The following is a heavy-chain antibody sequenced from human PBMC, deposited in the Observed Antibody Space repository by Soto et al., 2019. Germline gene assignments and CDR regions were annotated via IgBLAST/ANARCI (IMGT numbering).Heavy chain of an antibody. V-gene: IGHV1-2*02. D-gene: IGHD6-13*01. CDR1: GYTFTDSY. CDR2: INANSGDT. CDR3: ARYLYLAAPVRAAAGIHY. J-gene: IGHJ4*02. Sequence: GASVKVSCKASGYTFTDSYLHWVRQAPGQGLEWMGWINANSGDTNYAQKFQGRVTMTRDTSISTAYMELSRLRSDDTAVYYCARYLYLAAPVRAAAGIHYWGQGTQVTVSS.